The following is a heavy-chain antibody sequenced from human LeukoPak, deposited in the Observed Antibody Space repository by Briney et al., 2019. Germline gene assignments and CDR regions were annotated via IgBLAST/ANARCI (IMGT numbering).Heavy chain of an antibody. Sequence: PGRSLRLSCAASGFTFSSYGMHWVRQAPGKGLEWVAVILYDGNNKHYAESVKGRFTISRDNSNNMLYLQMNSLRPEDTAVYYCARDLSAVVRASPMGYWGQGTLVTVSS. J-gene: IGHJ4*02. CDR1: GFTFSSYG. CDR2: ILYDGNNK. V-gene: IGHV3-30*03. CDR3: ARDLSAVVRASPMGY. D-gene: IGHD3-10*01.